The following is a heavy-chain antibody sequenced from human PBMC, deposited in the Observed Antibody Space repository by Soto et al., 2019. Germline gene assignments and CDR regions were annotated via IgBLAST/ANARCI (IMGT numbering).Heavy chain of an antibody. CDR2: MTYDGSEK. Sequence: QVQLVESGGGVVQPGRSLRLSCAASGFTFRDYSMQWVRQAPGKGLEWVAVMTYDGSEKFYADSVKSRFTSSRDNSKNTLSLQMNSLRPEDTAVYYCASDLPHNWNFEYWGQGTLVTVSS. CDR1: GFTFRDYS. CDR3: ASDLPHNWNFEY. D-gene: IGHD1-20*01. J-gene: IGHJ4*02. V-gene: IGHV3-30-3*01.